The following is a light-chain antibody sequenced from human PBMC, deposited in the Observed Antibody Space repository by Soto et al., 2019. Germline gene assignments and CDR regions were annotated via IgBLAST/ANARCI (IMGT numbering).Light chain of an antibody. CDR1: QGISSY. CDR2: AAS. V-gene: IGKV1-9*01. J-gene: IGKJ1*01. CDR3: LQHNSYPWT. Sequence: IQLTQSPSSLSASVGDRVTITCRASQGISSYFAWYQQKPGKAPKLLIYAASTLQSGVPSRFSGSGSGTEFTLTISSLQTEDFATYYCLQHNSYPWTFGQGTKVDI.